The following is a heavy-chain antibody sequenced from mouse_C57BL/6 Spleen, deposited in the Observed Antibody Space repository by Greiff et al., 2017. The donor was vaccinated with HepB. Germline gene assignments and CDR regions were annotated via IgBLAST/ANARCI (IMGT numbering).Heavy chain of an antibody. CDR3: AREGDYWFAY. V-gene: IGHV1-55*01. D-gene: IGHD2-4*01. J-gene: IGHJ3*01. CDR1: GYTFTSYW. CDR2: IYPGSGST. Sequence: VKLQQPGAELVKPGASVKMSCKASGYTFTSYWITWVKQRPGQGLGWIGDIYPGSGSTNYNEKFKSKATLTVDTSSSTAYMQLSSLTSEDSAVYYWAREGDYWFAYWGQGTLVTVSA.